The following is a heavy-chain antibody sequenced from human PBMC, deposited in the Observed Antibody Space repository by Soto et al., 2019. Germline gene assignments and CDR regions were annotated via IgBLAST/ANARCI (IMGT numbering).Heavy chain of an antibody. V-gene: IGHV3-30-3*01. Sequence: GGSLRLSCAASGFTFSSYAMHWVRQAPGKGLKWVAVISYDGSNKYYADYVKGRFTNSRDNSKNTLYLQMNSLRAEDTAVYYCARTPSMFLYYFDYWGQGTLVTVSS. CDR1: GFTFSSYA. J-gene: IGHJ4*02. D-gene: IGHD3-3*01. CDR3: ARTPSMFLYYFDY. CDR2: ISYDGSNK.